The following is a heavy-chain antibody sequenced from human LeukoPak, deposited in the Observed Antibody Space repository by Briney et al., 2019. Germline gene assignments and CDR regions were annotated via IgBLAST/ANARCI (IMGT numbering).Heavy chain of an antibody. Sequence: ASVKVSCKVSGYTLTELSMHWVRQAPGKGLEWMGGLDPEDGETIYAQKFQGRVTMTEDTSTDTAYMELSSLRSEDTAVYYCATDMVGATKGTDAFDIWGQGTMVTVSS. J-gene: IGHJ3*02. V-gene: IGHV1-24*01. CDR1: GYTLTELS. D-gene: IGHD1-26*01. CDR2: LDPEDGET. CDR3: ATDMVGATKGTDAFDI.